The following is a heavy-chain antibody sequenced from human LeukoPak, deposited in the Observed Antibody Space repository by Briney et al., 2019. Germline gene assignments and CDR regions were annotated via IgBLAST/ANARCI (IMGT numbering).Heavy chain of an antibody. Sequence: PGGSLRLSCAASGFTFSSCEMNWVRQAPGKGLEWVSYISSSGSTIYYADSVKGRFTISRDNAKNSLYLQMNSLRAEDTAVYYCAREHYGHAPFDYWGQGTLVTVSS. CDR1: GFTFSSCE. J-gene: IGHJ4*02. V-gene: IGHV3-48*03. CDR3: AREHYGHAPFDY. D-gene: IGHD3-10*01. CDR2: ISSSGSTI.